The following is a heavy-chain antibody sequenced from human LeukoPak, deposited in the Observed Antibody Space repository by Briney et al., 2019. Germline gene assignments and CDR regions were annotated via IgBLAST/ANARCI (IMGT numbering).Heavy chain of an antibody. CDR3: ARERAYYYGSGSYANYYYYMDV. Sequence: SETLSLTCTVSGGSISSHYWSWIRQPPGQGLEWIGYIYYSGSTNYNPSLKSRVTISVDTSKNQFSLKLSSVTAADTAGYYCARERAYYYGSGSYANYYYYMDVWGKGTTVTVSS. CDR2: IYYSGST. D-gene: IGHD3-10*01. V-gene: IGHV4-59*11. J-gene: IGHJ6*03. CDR1: GGSISSHY.